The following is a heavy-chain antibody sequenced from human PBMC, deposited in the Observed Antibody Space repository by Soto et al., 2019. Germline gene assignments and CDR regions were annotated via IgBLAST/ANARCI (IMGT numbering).Heavy chain of an antibody. J-gene: IGHJ6*02. Sequence: ASVKVSCKASGYTFTSYGISWVRQAPGQGLEWMGWISAYNGNTNYAQKLQGRVTMTTDTSTSTAYMELRSLRSDDTAVYYCARESRRYYDSSGYYPGNYSMDVWGQGTTVTVSS. V-gene: IGHV1-18*01. CDR3: ARESRRYYDSSGYYPGNYSMDV. CDR2: ISAYNGNT. CDR1: GYTFTSYG. D-gene: IGHD3-22*01.